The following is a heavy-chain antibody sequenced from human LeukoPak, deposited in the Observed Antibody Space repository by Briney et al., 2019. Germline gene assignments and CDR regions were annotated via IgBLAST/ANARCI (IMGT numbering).Heavy chain of an antibody. D-gene: IGHD6-13*01. CDR3: ARHSAAAGRFDY. V-gene: IGHV4-59*08. J-gene: IGHJ4*02. CDR1: GGSIRSYY. Sequence: SETLSLTCTVSGGSIRSYYWSWIRQPPGKGLEWIGCIYYSGSTNYNPSLKSRVTISVEKSKNQFSLKLTSVTAADTAVYYCARHSAAAGRFDYWGQGTLVTVSS. CDR2: IYYSGST.